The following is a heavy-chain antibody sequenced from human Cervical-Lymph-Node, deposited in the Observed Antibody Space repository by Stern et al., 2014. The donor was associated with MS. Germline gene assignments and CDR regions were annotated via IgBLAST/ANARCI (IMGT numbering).Heavy chain of an antibody. J-gene: IGHJ4*02. V-gene: IGHV5-51*03. CDR3: ARWSVACDY. Sequence: EVQLVESGAELKKPGESLKISCKTSGYSFINYWIAWVCQVPGKALEWIGIIYPGDSDIRYSPSFQGHVTISVDKSITTAYLQWSSLKASDTAVYYCARWSVACDYWGQGALITVSS. CDR2: IYPGDSDI. CDR1: GYSFINYW. D-gene: IGHD2-21*01.